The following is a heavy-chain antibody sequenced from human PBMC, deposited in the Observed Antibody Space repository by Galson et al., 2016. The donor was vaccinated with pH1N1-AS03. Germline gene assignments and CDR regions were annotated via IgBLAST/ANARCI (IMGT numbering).Heavy chain of an antibody. D-gene: IGHD4-17*01. V-gene: IGHV4-31*03. CDR1: GGSISRGGNY. CDR3: ARDLSYGDYYPY. Sequence: TLSLTCSVSGGSISRGGNYWTWIRQHPGKGPEWIGYIYDSGRSYYNPSLKSRLTISVDTSKNQFSLKLRSVTAADTAVYYCARDLSYGDYYPYWGQGTLVTVSS. J-gene: IGHJ4*02. CDR2: IYDSGRS.